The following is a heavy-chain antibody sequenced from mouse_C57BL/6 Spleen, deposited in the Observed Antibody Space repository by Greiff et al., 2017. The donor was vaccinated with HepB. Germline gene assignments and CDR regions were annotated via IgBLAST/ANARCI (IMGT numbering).Heavy chain of an antibody. Sequence: VQLQQSGAELMKPGASVKLSCKASGYTFTGYWIEWVKQRPGHGLEWIGEILPGSGSTNYNEKFKGKATVTADTSSNTAYMQLSSLTTEDSAIYYCARKGIGITGLYYFDYWGQGTTLTVSS. J-gene: IGHJ2*01. CDR2: ILPGSGST. CDR3: ARKGIGITGLYYFDY. CDR1: GYTFTGYW. D-gene: IGHD4-1*01. V-gene: IGHV1-9*01.